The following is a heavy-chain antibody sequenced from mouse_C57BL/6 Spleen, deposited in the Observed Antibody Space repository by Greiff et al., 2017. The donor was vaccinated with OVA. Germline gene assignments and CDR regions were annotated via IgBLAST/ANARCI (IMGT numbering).Heavy chain of an antibody. CDR3: ARSYYDGSSSDY. J-gene: IGHJ2*01. V-gene: IGHV1-82*01. CDR1: GYAFSSSW. D-gene: IGHD1-1*01. Sequence: QVQLQQSGPELVKPGASVKISCKASGYAFSSSWMNWVKQRPGKGLEWIGRIYPGDGDTNYNGKFKGKATLTADKSSSTAYMQLSSLTSEDSAIYFCARSYYDGSSSDYWVQGTTLTVSS. CDR2: IYPGDGDT.